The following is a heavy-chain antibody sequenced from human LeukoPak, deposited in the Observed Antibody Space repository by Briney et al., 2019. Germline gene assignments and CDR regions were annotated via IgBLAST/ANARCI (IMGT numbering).Heavy chain of an antibody. CDR1: GVSISSPIYY. CDR2: IFYSGST. V-gene: IGHV4-39*01. CDR3: ATHRAGDRELIITYNWFDP. D-gene: IGHD3-10*01. Sequence: PSETLSLTCTVSGVSISSPIYYWGWIRQPPGKGLEWIESIFYSGSTYYNPSLKSRVTISVDTSENQFSLKLSSVTAADTAVYYCATHRAGDRELIITYNWFDPWGQGTLVTVSS. J-gene: IGHJ5*02.